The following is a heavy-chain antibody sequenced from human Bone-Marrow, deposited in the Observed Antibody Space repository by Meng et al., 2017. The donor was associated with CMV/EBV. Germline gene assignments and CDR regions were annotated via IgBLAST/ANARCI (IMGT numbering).Heavy chain of an antibody. CDR2: ISSSGSTI. J-gene: IGHJ6*02. Sequence: GSLRLSCAASGFTFSDYYMSWIRQAPGKGLEWVSYISSSGSTIYYADSVKGRFTISRDNAKNSLYLQMNSLRAEDTAVYYCARDQGVFGVVIPYGMDVWGQGTTVTVSS. D-gene: IGHD3-3*01. CDR1: GFTFSDYY. V-gene: IGHV3-11*01. CDR3: ARDQGVFGVVIPYGMDV.